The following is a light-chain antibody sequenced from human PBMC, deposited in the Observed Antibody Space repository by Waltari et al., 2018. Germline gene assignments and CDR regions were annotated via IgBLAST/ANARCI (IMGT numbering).Light chain of an antibody. V-gene: IGLV1-40*01. CDR2: CNS. Sequence: QSGLTQPPSVSGAPGQRVTISCTGSSSNIGAGYDVHWYQLLPGTAPKLRIYCNSSRPSGVPDRFSGSKSGTSASLAIAGLQAEDEAGYYCQSYDSSLSGSVFGGGTKLTVL. CDR1: SSNIGAGYD. J-gene: IGLJ2*01. CDR3: QSYDSSLSGSV.